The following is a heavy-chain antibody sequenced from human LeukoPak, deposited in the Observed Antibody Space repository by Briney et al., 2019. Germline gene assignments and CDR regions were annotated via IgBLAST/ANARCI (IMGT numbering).Heavy chain of an antibody. Sequence: GGSLRLSCAASGFPLSSYSINWVRQAPGKGLEWVSYISSSGSAIYYVDSVRGRFTVSRDNAKNSLFLQMNSPRAEDTAVYYCVRVKGSSFDYWGQGALVTVS. V-gene: IGHV3-48*01. CDR3: VRVKGSSFDY. CDR2: ISSSGSAI. D-gene: IGHD2-15*01. CDR1: GFPLSSYS. J-gene: IGHJ4*02.